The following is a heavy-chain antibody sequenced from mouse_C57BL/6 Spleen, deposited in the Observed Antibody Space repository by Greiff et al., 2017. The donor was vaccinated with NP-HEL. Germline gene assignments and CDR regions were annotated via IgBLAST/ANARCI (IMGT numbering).Heavy chain of an antibody. CDR3: ARDTTVVAPYAMDY. J-gene: IGHJ4*01. CDR2: FHPNSGST. D-gene: IGHD1-1*01. CDR1: GYTFTSYW. V-gene: IGHV1-64*01. Sequence: VQLQQPGAELVKPGASVKLSCKASGYTFTSYWMHWVKQRPGQGLEWIGMFHPNSGSTNYNEKFKSKATLTVDKSSSTAYMQFSSLTSKDSAVYYCARDTTVVAPYAMDYWGQGTSVTVSS.